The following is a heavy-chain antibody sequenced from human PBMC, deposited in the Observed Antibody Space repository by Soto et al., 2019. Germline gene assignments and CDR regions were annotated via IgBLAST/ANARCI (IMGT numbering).Heavy chain of an antibody. CDR3: VKRDLAY. Sequence: GEPLKISCAVSGLTFKSYAISWVRQAPGKGLEWVSTIGDSGGSTSYADSVKGRLTISRDNSMNTLYLQMDSLRVEDTAVYYCVKRDLAYWGQGTLVTVSS. J-gene: IGHJ4*02. V-gene: IGHV3-23*01. CDR1: GLTFKSYA. CDR2: IGDSGGST.